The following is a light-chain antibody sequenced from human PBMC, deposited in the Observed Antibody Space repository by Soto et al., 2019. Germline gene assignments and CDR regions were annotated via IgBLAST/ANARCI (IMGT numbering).Light chain of an antibody. CDR3: QQYCSSPLT. V-gene: IGKV3-20*01. CDR2: GAS. CDR1: QSVSSSY. Sequence: ETVLTQSPGTLSLSPGERATLSCRASQSVSSSYLAWYQQKPGQAPRLLIYGASSRATGIPDRFSGSGSGTDFTLTISRLEPEDFAVYYCQQYCSSPLTFGQGTKLEIK. J-gene: IGKJ2*01.